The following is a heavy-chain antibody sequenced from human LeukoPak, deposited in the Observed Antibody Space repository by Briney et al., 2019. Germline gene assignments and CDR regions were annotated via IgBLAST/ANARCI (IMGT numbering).Heavy chain of an antibody. CDR2: IDPGDSDT. J-gene: IGHJ4*02. Sequence: GESLKISCKGSGYSFTSYWISWVRQMPGKGLEWMGRIDPGDSDTRYIPSFQGQVTISADKSINTAYLQWSSLKASDTAMYYCARRVDSYWFFDYWGQGTLVTVSS. D-gene: IGHD1-26*01. CDR1: GYSFTSYW. CDR3: ARRVDSYWFFDY. V-gene: IGHV5-51*01.